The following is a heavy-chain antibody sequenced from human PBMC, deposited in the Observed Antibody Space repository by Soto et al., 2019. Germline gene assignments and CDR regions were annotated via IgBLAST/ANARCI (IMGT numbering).Heavy chain of an antibody. Sequence: QVQVVQSGAEVRKPGASVKVSCKASGYTFTGYQMHWVRQAPGQGLEWMGWFNPNSGGTNYAQKFQGRVTMTGDTSISTAYMELYNLTSDDTAVYFCAREGGETRGFDYWGQGTLVTVSS. CDR3: AREGGETRGFDY. V-gene: IGHV1-2*02. CDR1: GYTFTGYQ. D-gene: IGHD3-16*01. CDR2: FNPNSGGT. J-gene: IGHJ4*02.